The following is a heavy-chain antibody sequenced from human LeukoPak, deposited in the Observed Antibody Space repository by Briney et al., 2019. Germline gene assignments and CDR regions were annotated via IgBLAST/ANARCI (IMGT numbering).Heavy chain of an antibody. CDR3: AKDGDGEQWLLMAY. Sequence: QTGGSLRLSCAASGFTFSSYAMSWVRQAPGKGLEWVSAISGSGGSTYYADSVKGRFTISRDNSKNKLYLQMSSLRAEDTAVYYCAKDGDGEQWLLMAYWGQGTLVTVSS. D-gene: IGHD6-19*01. CDR1: GFTFSSYA. CDR2: ISGSGGST. J-gene: IGHJ4*02. V-gene: IGHV3-23*01.